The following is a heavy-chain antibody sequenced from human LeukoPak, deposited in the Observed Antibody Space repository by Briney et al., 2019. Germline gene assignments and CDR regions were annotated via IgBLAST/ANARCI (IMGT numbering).Heavy chain of an antibody. CDR1: GFPFSNAW. Sequence: PGGSLRLSCAVFGSGFPFSNAWMSWVRQAPGKGLEWVGRIKSKTDDGTTDYAAPVKGRFSILRDDSRNTLYLQMNSLRAEDTAVYYCAGDYGGNSWDYWGQGTLVTVSS. D-gene: IGHD4-23*01. CDR2: IKSKTDDGTT. J-gene: IGHJ4*02. CDR3: AGDYGGNSWDY. V-gene: IGHV3-15*01.